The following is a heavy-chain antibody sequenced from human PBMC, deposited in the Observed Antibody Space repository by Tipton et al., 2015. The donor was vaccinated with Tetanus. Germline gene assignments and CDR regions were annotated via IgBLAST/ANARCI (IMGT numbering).Heavy chain of an antibody. CDR1: GDSIRSEDYY. V-gene: IGHV4-30-4*01. Sequence: TLSLTCSVSGDSIRSEDYYWGWIRQSPGKGLEWLGYIYYSGSTYNNPSLKSRVSISLDASKNQFSLSLNSVTAADSATYYCARLTCSSPSCYYYYYYYVDVWGTGTAVADSS. J-gene: IGHJ6*03. CDR3: ARLTCSSPSCYYYYYYYVDV. CDR2: IYYSGST. D-gene: IGHD2-2*01.